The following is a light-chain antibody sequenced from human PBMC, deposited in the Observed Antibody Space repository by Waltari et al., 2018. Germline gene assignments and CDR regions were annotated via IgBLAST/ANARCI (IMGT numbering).Light chain of an antibody. CDR2: EVA. J-gene: IGLJ2*01. Sequence: QSALTQPPSASGSPGPTVITSCTGTSSDSGASKYHPWYQQIPGRAPALIIYEVARRPPGVPDRFSGSKSGNTASLTVSGLQTEDEGDYYCSSYAGSNKLIFGGVTKLTVL. V-gene: IGLV2-8*01. CDR3: SSYAGSNKLI. CDR1: SSDSGASKY.